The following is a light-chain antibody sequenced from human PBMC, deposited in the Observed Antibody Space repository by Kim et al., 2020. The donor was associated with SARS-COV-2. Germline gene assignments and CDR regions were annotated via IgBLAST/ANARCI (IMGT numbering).Light chain of an antibody. J-gene: IGKJ5*01. CDR2: GAS. V-gene: IGKV3-20*01. Sequence: EIVLTQSPGTLSLSPGERATLSCRASQTFTSSYLAWYQQKPGQAPRLVIYGASKRATGIPDRFSGSGSGTDFTLTISRLEPEDFAVYYCQQYGSSPITFGQGTRLEIK. CDR3: QQYGSSPIT. CDR1: QTFTSSY.